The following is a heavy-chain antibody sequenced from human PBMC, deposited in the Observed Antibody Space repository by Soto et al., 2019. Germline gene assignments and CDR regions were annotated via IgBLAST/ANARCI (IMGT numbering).Heavy chain of an antibody. CDR3: AKTANGWFSAFDI. CDR2: ISYDGNIK. J-gene: IGHJ3*02. CDR1: GFTFSNFG. V-gene: IGHV3-30*18. Sequence: GGSLRLSCAASGFTFSNFGMHWVRQAPGKGLEWVASISYDGNIKYSADSVKGRFTISRDNSKNTLYLQMNSLRAEDTAVYYCAKTANGWFSAFDIWGQGTMVTVSS. D-gene: IGHD6-19*01.